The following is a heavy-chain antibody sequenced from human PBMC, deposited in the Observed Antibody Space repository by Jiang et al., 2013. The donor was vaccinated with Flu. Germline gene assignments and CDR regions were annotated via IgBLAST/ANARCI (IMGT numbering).Heavy chain of an antibody. CDR3: ARQPTGTYQWSFDY. J-gene: IGHJ4*02. CDR1: GGSISSGTYY. V-gene: IGHV4-39*01. D-gene: IGHD1-7*01. CDR2: IHYTWTT. Sequence: PGLVKPSETLSLTCTVSGGSISSGTYYWAWIRQPPGKGLEWIGTIHYTWTTFYNPSLQSRVTMSVDRSKNQFSLNLMSVTAADTAVYYCARQPTGTYQWSFDYWGQGTLVTVSS.